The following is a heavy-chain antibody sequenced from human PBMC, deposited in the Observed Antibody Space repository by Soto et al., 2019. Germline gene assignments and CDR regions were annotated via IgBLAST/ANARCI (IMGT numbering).Heavy chain of an antibody. J-gene: IGHJ4*02. CDR3: AKEMRRRGIDY. D-gene: IGHD3-16*01. Sequence: EVQLFESGGGLGQPGGSLRLSCAASGFTFTNYAMTWVRQAPGEGLEWDLTISANGGSTYYADPVKGRVTIARDNSKNTLYLQVNSLRAEDTAVYYCAKEMRRRGIDYWGQGTLVTVST. CDR1: GFTFTNYA. V-gene: IGHV3-23*01. CDR2: ISANGGST.